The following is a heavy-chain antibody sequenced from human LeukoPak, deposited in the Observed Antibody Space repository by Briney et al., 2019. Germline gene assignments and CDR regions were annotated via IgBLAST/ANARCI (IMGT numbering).Heavy chain of an antibody. J-gene: IGHJ4*02. CDR1: GGSFSGYY. CDR3: ARNPHYYASGSYSDY. Sequence: SETLSLTCAVYGGSFSGYYWSWIRQPPGKGLEWIGEINHSGSTNYNPSLKSRVTISVDTSKNQFSLKLSSVTAADTAVYYCARNPHYYASGSYSDYWGQGTLVTVSS. CDR2: INHSGST. V-gene: IGHV4-34*01. D-gene: IGHD3-10*01.